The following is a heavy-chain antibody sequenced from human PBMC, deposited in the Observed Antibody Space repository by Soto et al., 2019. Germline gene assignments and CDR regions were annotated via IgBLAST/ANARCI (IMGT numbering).Heavy chain of an antibody. Sequence: ASVKVSCKTSGDSFNDYYVHWVRQAPGQGLEWMGWINPNGGVTKYAQKFQGRVTVTRDTSIRTVYMELSSLRSDDTAVYYCARESGGATATLDYYYFYMDVWGKGTTVTVSS. V-gene: IGHV1-2*02. CDR3: ARESGGATATLDYYYFYMDV. CDR2: INPNGGVT. J-gene: IGHJ6*03. D-gene: IGHD5-12*01. CDR1: GDSFNDYY.